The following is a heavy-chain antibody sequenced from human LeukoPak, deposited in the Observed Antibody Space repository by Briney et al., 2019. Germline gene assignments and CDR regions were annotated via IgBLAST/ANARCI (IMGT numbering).Heavy chain of an antibody. V-gene: IGHV3-23*01. J-gene: IGHJ4*02. CDR1: GFTFSSYA. Sequence: GGSLRLSCAASGFTFSSYAMSWVRQAPGKGLEWVSAISGSGGSTYYADSVKGRFTISRDNSKNTLCLQMNSLRAEDTAVYYCAKVAGFGDLYYKGGFDYWGQGTLVTVSS. CDR3: AKVAGFGDLYYKGGFDY. D-gene: IGHD3-10*01. CDR2: ISGSGGST.